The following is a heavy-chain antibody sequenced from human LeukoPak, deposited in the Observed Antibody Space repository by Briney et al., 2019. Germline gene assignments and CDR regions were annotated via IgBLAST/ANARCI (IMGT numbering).Heavy chain of an antibody. V-gene: IGHV3-9*01. D-gene: IGHD3-22*01. J-gene: IGHJ3*02. CDR3: AKGKDDSSGYYFDAFDI. Sequence: PGRSLRLSCAASGFTFDDYAMHGVRQAPGKGLEWVSGISWNSGSIGYADSVKGRFTISRDNAKNSLYLQMNSLRAEDTALYYCAKGKDDSSGYYFDAFDIWGQGTMVTVSS. CDR1: GFTFDDYA. CDR2: ISWNSGSI.